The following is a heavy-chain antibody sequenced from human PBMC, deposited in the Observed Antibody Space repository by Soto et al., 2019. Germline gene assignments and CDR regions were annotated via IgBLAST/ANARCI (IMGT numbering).Heavy chain of an antibody. CDR2: IYYSGST. J-gene: IGHJ4*02. D-gene: IGHD2-15*01. CDR3: ASLVVVAALSY. V-gene: IGHV4-39*01. CDR1: GGSISSSIYY. Sequence: PSETLSLTCTVSGGSISSSIYYGVWIRQPPGKGLEWIGSIYYSGSTYYNPSLKSRVTISVDTSKNQFSLKLSSVTAADTAVYYCASLVVVAALSYWGQGTLVTVSS.